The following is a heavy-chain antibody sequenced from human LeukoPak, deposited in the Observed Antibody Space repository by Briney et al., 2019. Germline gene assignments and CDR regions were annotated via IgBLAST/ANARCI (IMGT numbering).Heavy chain of an antibody. CDR3: ARDRYYYDSSARYFDY. CDR2: MYTSGNT. V-gene: IGHV4-61*02. CDR1: GGSISSGRYY. J-gene: IGHJ4*02. Sequence: TLSLTCTVSGGSISSGRYYWNWIRQPAGKGLEWVGRMYTSGNTNYNPSLKSRVTMSVDTSKNQFSLKLSSVTAADTAVYYCARDRYYYDSSARYFDYWGQGTLVTVSS. D-gene: IGHD3-22*01.